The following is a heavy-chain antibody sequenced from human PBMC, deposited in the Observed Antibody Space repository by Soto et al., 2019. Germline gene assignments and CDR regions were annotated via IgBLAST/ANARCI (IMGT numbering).Heavy chain of an antibody. CDR3: ARPASHCSGGSCYREYFDY. J-gene: IGHJ4*02. CDR1: GYSFTSYW. V-gene: IGHV5-51*01. Sequence: LKISCKGSGYSFTSYWIGWVRQMPGKGLEWMGIIYPGDSDTRYSPSFQGQVTISADKSISTAYLQWSSLKASDTAMYYCARPASHCSGGSCYREYFDYWGQGTLVTVSS. D-gene: IGHD2-15*01. CDR2: IYPGDSDT.